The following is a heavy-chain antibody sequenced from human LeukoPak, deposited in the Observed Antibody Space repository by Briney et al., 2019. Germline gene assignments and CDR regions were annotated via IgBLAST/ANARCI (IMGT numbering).Heavy chain of an antibody. J-gene: IGHJ4*01. CDR2: IFYSGTN. CDR3: ARDGGSYYFDY. CDR1: GGSISSGGYY. Sequence: TLSLTCTVSGGSISSGGYYWSWIRQQPGKGLEWIVSIFYSGTNYYNPSLKSRVTISVDTSKNQFSLKLTSVTAADTAVYYCARDGGSYYFDYWGQGTLVTVSS. V-gene: IGHV4-31*03. D-gene: IGHD1-26*01.